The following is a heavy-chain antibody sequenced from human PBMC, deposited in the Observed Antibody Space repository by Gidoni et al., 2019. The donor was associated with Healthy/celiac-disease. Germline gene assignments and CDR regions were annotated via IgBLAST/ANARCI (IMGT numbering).Heavy chain of an antibody. CDR3: ARGRPYYDFWSGYSTYYYYYMDV. D-gene: IGHD3-3*01. Sequence: QVQLQQWGAGLLKPSETLSLTCAVYGGSFSGYYWRWIRQPPGKGLEWIGEINHSGSTNSNPSLKSRVTISVDTSKNQFSLKLSSVTAADTAVYYCARGRPYYDFWSGYSTYYYYYMDVWGKGTTVTVSS. V-gene: IGHV4-34*01. CDR1: GGSFSGYY. J-gene: IGHJ6*03. CDR2: INHSGST.